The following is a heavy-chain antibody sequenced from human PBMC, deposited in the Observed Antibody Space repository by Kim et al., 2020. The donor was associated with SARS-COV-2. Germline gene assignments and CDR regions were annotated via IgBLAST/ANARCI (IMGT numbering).Heavy chain of an antibody. V-gene: IGHV3-23*01. CDR2: ISGSSDRT. CDR3: ATRTTVTTGAYYYYGMDV. Sequence: GGSLRLSCAASGFTFSSHAMSWVRQAPGKGLEWVSGISGSSDRTSYADSVKGRFTISRDNSKNTLYLQMNGLRAEDTAVYYCATRTTVTTGAYYYYGMDVWGQGTTATVSS. CDR1: GFTFSSHA. D-gene: IGHD4-4*01. J-gene: IGHJ6*02.